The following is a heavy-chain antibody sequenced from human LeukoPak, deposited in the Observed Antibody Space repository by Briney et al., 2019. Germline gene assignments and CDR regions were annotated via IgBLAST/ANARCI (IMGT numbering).Heavy chain of an antibody. Sequence: PGGSLRLSCAASGFTFSSYAMSWVRQAPGKGLEWVSAISGSGGSTYYADSVKGRFTISRDNSKNTLYLQMNSLRTEDTAVYYCAKELCSGGSCYYYYYGMDVWGQGTTVTVSS. V-gene: IGHV3-23*01. CDR2: ISGSGGST. D-gene: IGHD2-15*01. CDR3: AKELCSGGSCYYYYYGMDV. CDR1: GFTFSSYA. J-gene: IGHJ6*02.